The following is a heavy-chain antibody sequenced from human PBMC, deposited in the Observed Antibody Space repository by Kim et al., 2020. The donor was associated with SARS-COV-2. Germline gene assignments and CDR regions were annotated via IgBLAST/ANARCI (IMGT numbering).Heavy chain of an antibody. CDR1: GFTFSSYC. CDR2: ISYDGSNK. D-gene: IGHD2-15*01. CDR3: AKDRGYCSGSGCYGNYYYAKDV. Sequence: LSLSCAASGFTFSSYCMHWFRQAPGKGLEWVAVISYDGSNKYYADSVKGRFTISRDNSKNTLSLQMNSLRAEDTAVYYCAKDRGYCSGSGCYGNYYYAKDVWGRVTMVAVSS. J-gene: IGHJ6*02. V-gene: IGHV3-30*18.